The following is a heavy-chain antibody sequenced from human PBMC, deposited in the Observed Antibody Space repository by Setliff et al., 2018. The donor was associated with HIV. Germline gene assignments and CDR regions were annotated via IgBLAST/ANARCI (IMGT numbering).Heavy chain of an antibody. CDR1: GYTFMEYY. J-gene: IGHJ4*02. D-gene: IGHD2-8*01. CDR2: ISPQRGDP. V-gene: IGHV1-2*02. CDR3: ARDLGLYGGMPTIHLDY. Sequence: ASVKVSCKASGYTFMEYYIHWLRQAPGQGLEWMGWISPQRGDPKYAQNFEGRATLTRDTSINTVYMELTRLRSDDTAVYYCARDLGLYGGMPTIHLDYWGQGTLVTVSS.